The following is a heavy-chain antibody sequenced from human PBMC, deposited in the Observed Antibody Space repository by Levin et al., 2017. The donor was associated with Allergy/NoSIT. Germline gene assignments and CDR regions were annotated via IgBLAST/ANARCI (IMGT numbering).Heavy chain of an antibody. CDR1: GFTFSNAW. Sequence: GESLKISCAASGFTFSNAWMSWVRQAPGKGLEWVGRIKSKTDGGTTDYAAPVKGRFTISRDDSKNTLYLQMNRLKTEDTAVYYCTTDNVADEYYFDYWGQGTLVTVAS. J-gene: IGHJ4*02. V-gene: IGHV3-15*01. CDR2: IKSKTDGGTT. D-gene: IGHD6-19*01. CDR3: TTDNVADEYYFDY.